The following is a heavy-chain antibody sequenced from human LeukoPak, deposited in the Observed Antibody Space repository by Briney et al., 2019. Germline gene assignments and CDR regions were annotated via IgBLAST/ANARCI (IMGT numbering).Heavy chain of an antibody. D-gene: IGHD2-21*02. CDR2: IYTSGST. CDR1: GGSIGSGSYY. CDR3: AGGVTAGDY. J-gene: IGHJ4*02. V-gene: IGHV4-61*02. Sequence: PSQTLSLTCTVSGGSIGSGSYYWSWIRQPAGKGLEWIGRIYTSGSTNYNPSLKSRVAISVDTSKNQFSLKLSSVTAADTAVYYCAGGVTAGDYWGQGTLVTVSS.